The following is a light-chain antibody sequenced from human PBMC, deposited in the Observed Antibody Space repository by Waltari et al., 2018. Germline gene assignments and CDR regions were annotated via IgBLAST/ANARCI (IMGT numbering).Light chain of an antibody. CDR3: HQRSSWPRT. J-gene: IGKJ1*01. CDR1: QSVGTP. V-gene: IGKV3-11*01. Sequence: EIVLTQSPGTLSLSPGESATLSCRASQSVGTPVTWYQQKPGQAPRLLIYGVSNRATAIPDRFSGSGSGTDFTLTISSLEPEDFAVYYCHQRSSWPRTFGQGTKLELK. CDR2: GVS.